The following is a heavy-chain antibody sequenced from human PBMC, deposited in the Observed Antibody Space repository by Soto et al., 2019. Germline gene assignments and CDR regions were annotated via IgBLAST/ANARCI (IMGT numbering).Heavy chain of an antibody. D-gene: IGHD6-19*01. J-gene: IGHJ6*02. V-gene: IGHV1-58*01. CDR1: GFTFTSSA. CDR3: AAGREQWLVRYYYYGMDV. CDR2: IVVGSGNT. Sequence: QMQLVQSGPEVKKPGTSVKVSCKASGFTFTSSAVQWVRQARGQRLEWIGWIVVGSGNTNYAQKIQERVTITRDMSTSTAYMELSSLRSEDTAVYYCAAGREQWLVRYYYYGMDVWGQGTTVTVSS.